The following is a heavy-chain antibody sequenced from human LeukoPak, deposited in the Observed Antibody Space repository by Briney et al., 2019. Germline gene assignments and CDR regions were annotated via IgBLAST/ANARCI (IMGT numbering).Heavy chain of an antibody. Sequence: SETLSLTCTVSGVSISSYYWSWIRQPPGKGLEWIGYIYYSGSTNYNPSLKSRVTISVDTSKNQFSLKRSSVTAADTAVYYCARVSGGTYPDYWGQGTLVTVSS. CDR1: GVSISSYY. J-gene: IGHJ4*02. CDR3: ARVSGGTYPDY. V-gene: IGHV4-59*01. CDR2: IYYSGST. D-gene: IGHD1-26*01.